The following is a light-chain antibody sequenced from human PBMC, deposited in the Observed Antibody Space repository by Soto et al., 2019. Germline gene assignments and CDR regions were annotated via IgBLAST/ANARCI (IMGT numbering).Light chain of an antibody. CDR2: DAS. CDR3: QQYNSYSQT. CDR1: QSISSW. Sequence: DIQMTQSPSTLSASVGDRVTITCRASQSISSWLAWYLQKPGKAPKLLIYDASSLESWVPSRFSGSGSGTEFTLTISSLQPDDFATYYCQQYNSYSQTFGQGTKVQIK. V-gene: IGKV1-5*01. J-gene: IGKJ1*01.